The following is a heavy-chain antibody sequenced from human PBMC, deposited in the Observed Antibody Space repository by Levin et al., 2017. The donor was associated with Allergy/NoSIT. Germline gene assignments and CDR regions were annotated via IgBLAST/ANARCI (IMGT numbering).Heavy chain of an antibody. V-gene: IGHV3-30*18. CDR3: ANLDGDDAFDI. D-gene: IGHD4-17*01. J-gene: IGHJ3*02. Sequence: GESLKISCAASGFTFSSYGMHWVRQAPGKGLEWVAVISYDGSNKYYADSVKGRFTISRDNSKNTLYLQMNSLRAEDTAVYCCANLDGDDAFDIWGQGTMVTVSS. CDR2: ISYDGSNK. CDR1: GFTFSSYG.